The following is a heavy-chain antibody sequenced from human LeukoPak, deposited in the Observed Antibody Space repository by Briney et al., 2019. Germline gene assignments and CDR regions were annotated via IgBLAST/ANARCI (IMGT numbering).Heavy chain of an antibody. CDR2: IYHSGST. V-gene: IGHV4-30-2*01. D-gene: IGHD2-15*01. CDR1: GGSISSGGYS. Sequence: SQTLSLTCTVSGGSISSGGYSWSWIRQPPGKGLEWIGYIYHSGSTYYNPSLKSRVTISVDRSKNQFSLKLSSVTAADTAVYYCARAVLDYSVTIVAFDIWGQGTMVTVSS. CDR3: ARAVLDYSVTIVAFDI. J-gene: IGHJ3*02.